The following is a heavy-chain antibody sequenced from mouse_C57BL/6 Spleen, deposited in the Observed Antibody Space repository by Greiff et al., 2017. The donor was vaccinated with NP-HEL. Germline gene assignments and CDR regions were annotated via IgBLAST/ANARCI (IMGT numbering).Heavy chain of an antibody. CDR2: IDPSDSYT. Sequence: VQLQESGAELVKPGASVKLSCKASGYTFTSYWMQWVKQRPGQGLEWIGEIDPSDSYTNYNQKFKGKATLTVDTSSSTAYMQLSSLTSEDSAVYYCARGGPYYAMDYWGQGTSVTVSS. CDR1: GYTFTSYW. CDR3: ARGGPYYAMDY. J-gene: IGHJ4*01. V-gene: IGHV1-50*01.